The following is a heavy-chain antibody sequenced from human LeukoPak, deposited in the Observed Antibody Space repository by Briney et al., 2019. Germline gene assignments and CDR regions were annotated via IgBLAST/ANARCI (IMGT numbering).Heavy chain of an antibody. J-gene: IGHJ5*02. CDR1: GGSISSYY. V-gene: IGHV4-59*13. CDR3: ARAYRLTSPRGFDP. D-gene: IGHD3-16*02. Sequence: PSETLSLTCSVSGGSISSYYWSWIRQPPGRGLEGFGYIYYSGSTNYNPSLKSRVTISVDTSKHQFSLKLSSVTAADTAVYYCARAYRLTSPRGFDPWGPGILVTVSS. CDR2: IYYSGST.